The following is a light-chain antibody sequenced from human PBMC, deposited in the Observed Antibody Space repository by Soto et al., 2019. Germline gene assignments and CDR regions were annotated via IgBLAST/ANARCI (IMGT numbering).Light chain of an antibody. CDR3: SSYTSSSTLVV. Sequence: QSALTQPASVSGSPGQSITISCTGTSSDVGGYNYVSWYQQHPGKAPKLMIYDVSNRPSGVSNRFSGSKSGNTASLTISGLQAEDEADHDCSSYTSSSTLVVFGGGTQLTVL. CDR2: DVS. J-gene: IGLJ2*01. CDR1: SSDVGGYNY. V-gene: IGLV2-14*01.